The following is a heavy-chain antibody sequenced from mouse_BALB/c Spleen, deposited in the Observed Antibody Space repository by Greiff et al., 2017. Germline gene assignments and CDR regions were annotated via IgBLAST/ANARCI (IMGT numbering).Heavy chain of an antibody. CDR1: GYTFTSYT. CDR3: AKGFVYYYAMDY. Sequence: VQLQESAAELARPGASVKMSCKASGYTFTSYTMHWVKQRPGQGLEWIGYINPSSGYTEYNQKFKDKTTLTADKSSSTAYMQLSSLTSEDSAVYYCAKGFVYYYAMDYWGQGTSVTVSS. J-gene: IGHJ4*01. V-gene: IGHV1-4*02. CDR2: INPSSGYT.